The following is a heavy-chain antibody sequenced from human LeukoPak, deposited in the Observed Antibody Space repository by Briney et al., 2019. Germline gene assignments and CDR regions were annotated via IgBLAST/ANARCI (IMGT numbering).Heavy chain of an antibody. D-gene: IGHD3-16*02. CDR2: IYYTGST. Sequence: PSETLSLTCSVSGDSINSRSYYWGWIRQPPGKGLEWIGTIYYTGSTYYNPSLKSRVTISVDMSKNQFSLKLSSVTAADTAVYYCARQYDYVWGSYRAPFDYWGQGTLVTVSS. CDR3: ARQYDYVWGSYRAPFDY. V-gene: IGHV4-39*07. CDR1: GDSINSRSYY. J-gene: IGHJ4*02.